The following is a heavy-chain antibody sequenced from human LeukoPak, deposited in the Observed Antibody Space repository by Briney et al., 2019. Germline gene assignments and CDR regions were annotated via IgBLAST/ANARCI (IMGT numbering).Heavy chain of an antibody. J-gene: IGHJ4*02. Sequence: GGSLRLSCAASGFSFSNYWMHWVRQAPGKGLVWVTRMNSDGSATYYADSVQGRFTISRDNAKNTLYLQMNSLRAEDTAMYFCAKGPNYFDYWGQGTLVTVSS. CDR3: AKGPNYFDY. CDR2: MNSDGSAT. V-gene: IGHV3-74*01. CDR1: GFSFSNYW.